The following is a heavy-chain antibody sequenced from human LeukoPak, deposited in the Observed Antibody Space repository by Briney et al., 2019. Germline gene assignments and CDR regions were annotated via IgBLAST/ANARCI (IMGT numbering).Heavy chain of an antibody. J-gene: IGHJ4*02. Sequence: GGSLRLSCAASGFSFSNYWMHWVRQAPGKGLVWVTRMNSDGSATYYADSVQGRFTISRDNAKNTLYLQMNSLRAEDTAMYFCAKGPNYFDYWGQGTLVTVSS. CDR3: AKGPNYFDY. CDR2: MNSDGSAT. V-gene: IGHV3-74*01. CDR1: GFSFSNYW.